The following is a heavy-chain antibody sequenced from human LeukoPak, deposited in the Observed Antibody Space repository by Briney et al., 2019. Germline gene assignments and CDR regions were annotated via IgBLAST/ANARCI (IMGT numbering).Heavy chain of an antibody. J-gene: IGHJ4*02. CDR1: GGTFSSYA. V-gene: IGHV1-69*04. CDR3: ATDTYNSTYGSGSWDFDY. D-gene: IGHD3-10*01. CDR2: IIPILGIA. Sequence: ASVKVSCKASGGTFSSYAISWVRQAPGQGLEWMGRIIPILGIANYAQKFQGRVTMTEDTSTDTAYMELSSLRSEDTAVYYCATDTYNSTYGSGSWDFDYWGQGTLVTVSS.